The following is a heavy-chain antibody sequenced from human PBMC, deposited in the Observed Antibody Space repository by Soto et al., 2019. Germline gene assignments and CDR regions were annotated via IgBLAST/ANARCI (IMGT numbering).Heavy chain of an antibody. V-gene: IGHV3-33*01. J-gene: IGHJ3*02. CDR2: IWYDGSKK. Sequence: GGSLRLSCAASGFTFSSYGMHWVRQAPGKGLEWVAVIWYDGSKKYYADSVKGRFTISRDNSKNTLYLQMNSLRAEDTAVHYCAISWAYAFDIWGQGTTVTVSS. CDR1: GFTFSSYG. CDR3: AISWAYAFDI.